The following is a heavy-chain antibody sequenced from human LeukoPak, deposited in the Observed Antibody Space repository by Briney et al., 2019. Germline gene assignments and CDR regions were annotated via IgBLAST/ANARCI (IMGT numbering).Heavy chain of an antibody. J-gene: IGHJ3*02. D-gene: IGHD3-22*01. CDR3: ARNRAGSGYYLSFDI. Sequence: ASVKVSCKASGYTFTGYYMHWVRQAPGQGLGWMGWINPNSGGTNYAQKFQGWVTMTRDTSISTAYMELSRLRSDDTAVYYCARNRAGSGYYLSFDIWGQGTMVTVSS. CDR2: INPNSGGT. CDR1: GYTFTGYY. V-gene: IGHV1-2*04.